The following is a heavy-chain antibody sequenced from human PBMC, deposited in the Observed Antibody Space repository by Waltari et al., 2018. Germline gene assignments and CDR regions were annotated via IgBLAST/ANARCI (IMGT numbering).Heavy chain of an antibody. CDR1: GFTFDDYA. CDR3: TKACTGGSCYSSPYYYYGMDV. Sequence: EVQLVESGGGLVQPGGSLRLSCVASGFTFDDYAMYWVRQAPGKGLEWVSGISWNSDNIGYADSVKGRFTISRDNANKSLFLQMNSLRAEDTALYYCTKACTGGSCYSSPYYYYGMDVWGQGTAVTVSS. J-gene: IGHJ6*02. V-gene: IGHV3-9*01. CDR2: ISWNSDNI. D-gene: IGHD2-15*01.